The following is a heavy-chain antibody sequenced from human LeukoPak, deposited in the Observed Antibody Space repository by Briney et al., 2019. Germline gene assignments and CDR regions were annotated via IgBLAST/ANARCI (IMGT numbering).Heavy chain of an antibody. J-gene: IGHJ6*02. CDR3: AREEIAARPYYYYGMDV. Sequence: ASMKVSCKASGYTFTGYYMHWVRQAPGQGLEWMGWINAKSGGTNYAQKFQGRVTMTRDTSISTGYMELSRLRSDDTAVYYCAREEIAARPYYYYGMDVWGQGTTVTVSS. CDR2: INAKSGGT. V-gene: IGHV1-2*02. CDR1: GYTFTGYY. D-gene: IGHD6-6*01.